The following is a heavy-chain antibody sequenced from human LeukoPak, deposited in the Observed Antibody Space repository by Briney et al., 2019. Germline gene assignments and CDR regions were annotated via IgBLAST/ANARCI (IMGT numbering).Heavy chain of an antibody. D-gene: IGHD2-2*01. CDR2: MNPNSGNT. J-gene: IGHJ4*02. V-gene: IGHV1-8*01. CDR1: GYTFTSYD. CDR3: ARGVGWCSSTSCHPSDY. Sequence: ASVKVSCKASGYTFTSYDINWVRQATGQGLEWMGWMNPNSGNTGYAQKFQGRVTMTRNTSISTAYMELSSLRSEDTAVYYCARGVGWCSSTSCHPSDYWGQGTLVTVSS.